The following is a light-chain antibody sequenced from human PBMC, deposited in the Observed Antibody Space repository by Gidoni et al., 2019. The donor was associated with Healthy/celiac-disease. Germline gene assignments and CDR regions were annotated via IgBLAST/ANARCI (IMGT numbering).Light chain of an antibody. CDR1: QSISSY. CDR3: QQSYSTPLT. J-gene: IGKJ4*01. Sequence: DIQMTKSPSSPSASVGDRVTITCRASQSISSYLNWYQQKPGKAPKLLIYAASSLQSGVPSRFSGSGSVTDFTLTISSLQPEDFATYYCQQSYSTPLTFGGGTKVEIK. V-gene: IGKV1-39*01. CDR2: AAS.